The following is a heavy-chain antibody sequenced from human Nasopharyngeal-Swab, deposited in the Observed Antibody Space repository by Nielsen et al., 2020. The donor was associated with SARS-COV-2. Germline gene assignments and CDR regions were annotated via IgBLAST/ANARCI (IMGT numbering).Heavy chain of an antibody. D-gene: IGHD5-24*01. V-gene: IGHV1-69*01. J-gene: IGHJ4*02. CDR2: IIPIFGTA. Sequence: WVRQAPGQGLEWMGGIIPIFGTANYAQKFQGRVTITADESTSTAYMELSSLRSEDTAVYYCAREMATRNFGYWGQGTLVTVSS. CDR3: AREMATRNFGY.